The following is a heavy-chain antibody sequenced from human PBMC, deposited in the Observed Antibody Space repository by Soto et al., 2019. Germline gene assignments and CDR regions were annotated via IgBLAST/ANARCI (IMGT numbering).Heavy chain of an antibody. J-gene: IGHJ6*02. V-gene: IGHV4-59*08. D-gene: IGHD3-10*01. CDR2: VHHSWGS. Sequence: QVQLQESGPGLVKPSETLSLSCTVSGGSISSYYWSWFRQSPGKRMEWIGYVHHSWGSSYNPSLQSGVAISLDTSTSQFSLKVTSVTATDTAVYCCARQGFGPLHGLVDVWGQGTTVTVSS. CDR3: ARQGFGPLHGLVDV. CDR1: GGSISSYY.